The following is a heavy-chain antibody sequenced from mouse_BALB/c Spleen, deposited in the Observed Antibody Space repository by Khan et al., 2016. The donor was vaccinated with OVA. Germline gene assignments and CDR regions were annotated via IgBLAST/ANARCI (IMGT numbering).Heavy chain of an antibody. CDR1: GFTFSDYG. CDR2: ISNLAYSI. V-gene: IGHV5-15*02. CDR3: ARSWAMDY. Sequence: EGELEESGGGLVQPGGSRKLSCAASGFTFSDYGMAWVRQAPGKGPEWVAFISNLAYSIYYADTVTGRFTISRENAKNTLYLEMSSLRSEDTAMYYCARSWAMDYWGQGTSVTVSS. J-gene: IGHJ4*01.